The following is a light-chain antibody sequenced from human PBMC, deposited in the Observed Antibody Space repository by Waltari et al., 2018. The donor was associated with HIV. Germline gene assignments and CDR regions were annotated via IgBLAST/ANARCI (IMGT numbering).Light chain of an antibody. V-gene: IGKV3D-15*01. J-gene: IGKJ2*01. Sequence: EIVIMQSPATLSVSPGERATLSCRASQSVSSNLAWYQQKPGQAPRLLIYGASTRATGIPARFSGSGSGTEFTLTISSLQSEDFAVYYCQQYDNWPPYTFGQGTKVEIK. CDR1: QSVSSN. CDR2: GAS. CDR3: QQYDNWPPYT.